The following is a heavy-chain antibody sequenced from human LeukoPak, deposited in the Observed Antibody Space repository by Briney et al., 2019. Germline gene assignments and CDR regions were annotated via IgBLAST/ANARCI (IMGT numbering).Heavy chain of an antibody. CDR2: IYYSGST. Sequence: PSETLSLTCTVSGGSISSYYWSWIRQPPGKGLEWIGYIYYSGSTNYNPSLKSRVTVSVDTSKNQFSLKLSSVTAADTAVYYCARDPYSSGWNNWFDPWGQGTLVTVPS. CDR1: GGSISSYY. CDR3: ARDPYSSGWNNWFDP. J-gene: IGHJ5*02. V-gene: IGHV4-59*01. D-gene: IGHD6-19*01.